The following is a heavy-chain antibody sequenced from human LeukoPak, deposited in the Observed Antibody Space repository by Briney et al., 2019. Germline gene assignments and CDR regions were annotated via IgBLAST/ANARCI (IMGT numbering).Heavy chain of an antibody. CDR1: GFTFNNAW. D-gene: IGHD1-1*01. CDR2: IKSKTDGGTI. V-gene: IGHV3-15*01. CDR3: PIFLSGGTEAP. J-gene: IGHJ5*02. Sequence: PGGSLRLSCAASGFTFNNAWMSWVRQAPGKGLEWVGRIKSKTDGGTIDYAAPVKGRFTISRDESKNTVYLQMNSLKTEDTAVYYCPIFLSGGTEAPWAQGALVTVSS.